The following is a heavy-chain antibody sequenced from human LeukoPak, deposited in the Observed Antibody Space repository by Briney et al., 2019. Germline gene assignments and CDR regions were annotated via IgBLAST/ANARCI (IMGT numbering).Heavy chain of an antibody. D-gene: IGHD3-16*02. J-gene: IGHJ4*02. CDR2: IKQDGSEK. CDR1: GLTFSTYG. CDR3: ATDCRNTRFLDY. Sequence: GGSLRLSCAASGLTFSTYGMNWVRQAPGKGLEWVANIKQDGSEKYVDSVKGRFTVSRDHPKNALYLEMNNLRAEDTAIYHYATDCRNTRFLDYWGQGTLVTVSS. V-gene: IGHV3-7*03.